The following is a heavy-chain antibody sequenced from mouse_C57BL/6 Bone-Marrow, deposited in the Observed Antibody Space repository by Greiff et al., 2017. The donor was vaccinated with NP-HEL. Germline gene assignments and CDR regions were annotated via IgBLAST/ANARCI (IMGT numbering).Heavy chain of an antibody. CDR2: ISSGGDYI. V-gene: IGHV5-9-1*02. CDR3: TRDHGYGGFAY. Sequence: EVKLVESGEGLVKPGGSLKLSCAASGFTFSSYAMSWVRQTPEKRLEWVAYISSGGDYIYYADTVKGRFTISRDNARNTLYLQMSSLKSEDTAMYYSTRDHGYGGFAYWGQVTLVTVSA. J-gene: IGHJ3*01. CDR1: GFTFSSYA. D-gene: IGHD1-1*01.